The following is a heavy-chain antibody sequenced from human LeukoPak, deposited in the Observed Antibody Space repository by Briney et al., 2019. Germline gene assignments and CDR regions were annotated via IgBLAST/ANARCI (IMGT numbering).Heavy chain of an antibody. CDR3: AKAPSHYGDLYLDY. V-gene: IGHV3-48*03. CDR2: ISSSGSTI. J-gene: IGHJ4*02. CDR1: GFTFSSYE. Sequence: GGSLRLSCAASGFTFSSYEMNWVRQAPGKGLAWVSYISSSGSTIYYADSVKGRFTISRDNAKNSLYLQMNSLRAEDTAVYYCAKAPSHYGDLYLDYWGQGTLVTVSS. D-gene: IGHD4-17*01.